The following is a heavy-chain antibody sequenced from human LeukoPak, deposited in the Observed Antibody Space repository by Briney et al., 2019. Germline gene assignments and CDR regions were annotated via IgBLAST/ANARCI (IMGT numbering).Heavy chain of an antibody. V-gene: IGHV1-69*04. CDR2: IIPIFGIA. CDR3: ARDFDYGDYGGYFDY. J-gene: IGHJ4*02. D-gene: IGHD4-17*01. Sequence: SVKVSCKASGGTFSSYAISWVRQAPGQGLEWMGRIIPIFGIANYAQKFQGRVTITADKSTSTAYMELSGLRSEDTAVYYCARDFDYGDYGGYFDYWGQGTLVTVSS. CDR1: GGTFSSYA.